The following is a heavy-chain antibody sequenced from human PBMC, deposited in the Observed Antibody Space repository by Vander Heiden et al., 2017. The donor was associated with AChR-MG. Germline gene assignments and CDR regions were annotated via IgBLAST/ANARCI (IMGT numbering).Heavy chain of an antibody. Sequence: QEHLVQSGSEVKKPGASVRVSCKSSGYTFTTYYVHWVRQAPGQGLEWMGIIDPSNGNTNYAQKFQGRVAVTRDTSTSTVYLDLNRLISDDTATYYCASAPVYGDLDYWGQGTLVTVSS. CDR1: GYTFTTYY. V-gene: IGHV1-46*01. CDR3: ASAPVYGDLDY. J-gene: IGHJ4*02. CDR2: IDPSNGNT. D-gene: IGHD3-10*02.